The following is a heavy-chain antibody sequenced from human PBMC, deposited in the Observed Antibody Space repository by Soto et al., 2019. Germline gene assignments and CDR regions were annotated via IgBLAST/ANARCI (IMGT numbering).Heavy chain of an antibody. Sequence: ASVEVSCKASGYTFPSYDINWVRQATGQGLEWMGWMNPNSGNTGYAQQFQGRVTMTRSTSISTAYMELSSLRSEDTAVYYCARGRGGGDTTDGVDYWGQGTLVTVSS. CDR2: MNPNSGNT. V-gene: IGHV1-8*01. CDR3: ARGRGGGDTTDGVDY. J-gene: IGHJ4*02. D-gene: IGHD2-21*01. CDR1: GYTFPSYD.